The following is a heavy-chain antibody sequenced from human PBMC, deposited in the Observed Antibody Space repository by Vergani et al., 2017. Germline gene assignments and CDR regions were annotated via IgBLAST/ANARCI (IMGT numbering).Heavy chain of an antibody. CDR3: ARLGGKVVTPGV. D-gene: IGHD4-23*01. CDR2: IIPILGIA. J-gene: IGHJ4*02. Sequence: QVQLVQSGAEVKKPGSSVKVSCKASGGTFSSYTISWVRQAPGQGLEWMGRIIPILGIANYAQKFQGRVTLTADKSTSTAYMELSSLRAEDTAVYYCARLGGKVVTPGVWGQGTLVTVSA. CDR1: GGTFSSYT. V-gene: IGHV1-69*02.